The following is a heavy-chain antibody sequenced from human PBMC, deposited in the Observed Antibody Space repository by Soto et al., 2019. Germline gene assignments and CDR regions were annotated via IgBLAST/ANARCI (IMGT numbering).Heavy chain of an antibody. J-gene: IGHJ6*02. CDR2: IYHSGST. D-gene: IGHD2-15*01. CDR3: ARAVDCSGGSCYPGSNGMDV. V-gene: IGHV4-30-2*01. CDR1: GDSISSGDYY. Sequence: SETLSLTCTVSGDSISSGDYYWSWIRQPPGKGLEWIGYIYHSGSTYYNPSLKSRFTISVDRSKNQFSLKLSSVTAADTAVYYCARAVDCSGGSCYPGSNGMDVWGQGTTVTVSS.